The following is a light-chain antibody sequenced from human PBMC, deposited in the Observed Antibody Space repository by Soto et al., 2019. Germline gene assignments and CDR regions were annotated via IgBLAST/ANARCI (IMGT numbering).Light chain of an antibody. J-gene: IGKJ4*01. V-gene: IGKV1-27*01. CDR3: QKYNSAPLT. CDR2: AAS. CDR1: QGIGVY. Sequence: DIQMNQSPSSLYASLGDKVTITCRASQGIGVYLTWFQQKPGNAPKLLIYAASTLQSGVPSRFSGSGSGTDFTLTVSSLQPEDVATYYCQKYNSAPLTFGGGTSVEIK.